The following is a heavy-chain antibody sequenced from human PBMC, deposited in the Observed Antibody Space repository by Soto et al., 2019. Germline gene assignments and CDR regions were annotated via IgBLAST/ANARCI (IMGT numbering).Heavy chain of an antibody. J-gene: IGHJ4*02. CDR2: IIPIFGTA. CDR3: ARDRDSSGWYGDGTNFDY. D-gene: IGHD6-19*01. CDR1: GGTFSSYA. Sequence: QVQLVQSGAEVKKPGSSVKVSCKASGGTFSSYAISWVRQAPGQGLEWMGGIIPIFGTANYAQKFQGRVTITADESTSTAYMELSSLRSEDTAVYYCARDRDSSGWYGDGTNFDYWGQGTLVTVSS. V-gene: IGHV1-69*12.